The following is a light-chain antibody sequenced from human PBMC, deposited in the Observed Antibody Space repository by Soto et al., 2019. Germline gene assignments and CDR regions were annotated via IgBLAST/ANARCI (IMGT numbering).Light chain of an antibody. CDR2: DAS. V-gene: IGKV3-11*01. J-gene: IGKJ4*01. CDR1: QDITTY. Sequence: IVLTQSPASLSLSRGDSATLSCRASQDITTYLAWYQQKPGQAPRLLIYDASNRATGIPARFSGSGSGTDFTLTISSLEPEDFAVYYCQQRSNWPLTFGGGTKVDI. CDR3: QQRSNWPLT.